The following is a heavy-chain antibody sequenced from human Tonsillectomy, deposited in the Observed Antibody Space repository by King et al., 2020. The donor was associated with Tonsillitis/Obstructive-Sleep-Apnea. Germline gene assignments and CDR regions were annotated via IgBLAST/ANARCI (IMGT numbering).Heavy chain of an antibody. D-gene: IGHD2-2*01. Sequence: VQLVESGGGLVQPGGSLRLSCAASGFTFSSHWMNWVRQAPGKGLVWVSRINSDGSSTIYADSVKGRFTISRDNAKNTQYLQMNSLRVEDTAVYYCASEERYCTSTSCPEPSAYWGQGTLVTVSS. J-gene: IGHJ4*02. V-gene: IGHV3-74*01. CDR2: INSDGSST. CDR1: GFTFSSHW. CDR3: ASEERYCTSTSCPEPSAY.